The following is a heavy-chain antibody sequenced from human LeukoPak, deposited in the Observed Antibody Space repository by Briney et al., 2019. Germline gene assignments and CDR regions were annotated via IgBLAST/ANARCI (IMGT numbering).Heavy chain of an antibody. CDR2: ISGSGAST. Sequence: PGGSLRLSCAASGFTFSTYAMSWVRQAPGKGLEWVSTISGSGASTYYADSVKGRFTISRDNSKSTLYLQMNSLRAEDTAVYYCAKDQTFYLGSGSYSNWFDPRGQGTLVTVSS. CDR3: AKDQTFYLGSGSYSNWFDP. J-gene: IGHJ5*02. CDR1: GFTFSTYA. V-gene: IGHV3-23*01. D-gene: IGHD3-10*01.